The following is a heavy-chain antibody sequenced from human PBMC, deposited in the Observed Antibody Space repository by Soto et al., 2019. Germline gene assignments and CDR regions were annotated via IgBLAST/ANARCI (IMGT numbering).Heavy chain of an antibody. Sequence: ASVKVSCKASGYTSTGYYMHWVRQAPGQGLEWMGWINPNSGGTNYAQKFQGRVTMTRDTSISTAYMELSRLRSDDTAVYYCARQDIVVVPAASPLGRSSRYNWFDPWGQGTLVTVSS. V-gene: IGHV1-2*02. CDR3: ARQDIVVVPAASPLGRSSRYNWFDP. D-gene: IGHD2-2*01. CDR1: GYTSTGYY. CDR2: INPNSGGT. J-gene: IGHJ5*02.